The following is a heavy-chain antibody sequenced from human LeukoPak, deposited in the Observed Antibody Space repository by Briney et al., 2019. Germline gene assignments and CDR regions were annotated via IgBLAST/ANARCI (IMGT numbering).Heavy chain of an antibody. D-gene: IGHD3-3*01. CDR2: INPNSGGT. V-gene: IGHV1-2*02. Sequence: ASVTVSCKASGYTFTGYYMHWVRQAPGQGLEWMGWINPNSGGTNYAQKFQGRVTMTRDTSISTAYMELSRLRSDDTAVYYCARVRFLEWLLTYGNYYYGMDVWGQGTTVTVSS. CDR3: ARVRFLEWLLTYGNYYYGMDV. CDR1: GYTFTGYY. J-gene: IGHJ6*02.